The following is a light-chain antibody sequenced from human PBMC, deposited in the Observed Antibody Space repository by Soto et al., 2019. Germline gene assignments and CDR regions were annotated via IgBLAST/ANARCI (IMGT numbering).Light chain of an antibody. CDR1: SSDVGGYNY. CDR3: CSYAGSYV. J-gene: IGLJ1*01. CDR2: DVS. V-gene: IGLV2-11*01. Sequence: QSALTQPRSVSGSPGQSVTISCTGTSSDVGGYNYVSWYQQHPGKAPKLMIYDVSKRPSGVPDRFSGSKSGNTASLTISGLQAGDEADYYCCSYAGSYVFVAGPKLTVL.